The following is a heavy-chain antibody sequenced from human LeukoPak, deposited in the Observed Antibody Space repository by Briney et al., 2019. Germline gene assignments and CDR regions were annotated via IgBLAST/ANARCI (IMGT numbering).Heavy chain of an antibody. V-gene: IGHV4-61*02. Sequence: PSETLSLTCTVSGGSISSGSYYWSWIRQPAGKGLEWIGRIYTSGSTNYNPSLKSRVTISVDTSKNQFSLKLSSVTAADTAVYYCAREVVPAAGGFDYWGQGTLVTVSS. CDR2: IYTSGST. CDR1: GGSISSGSYY. CDR3: AREVVPAAGGFDY. J-gene: IGHJ4*02. D-gene: IGHD2-2*01.